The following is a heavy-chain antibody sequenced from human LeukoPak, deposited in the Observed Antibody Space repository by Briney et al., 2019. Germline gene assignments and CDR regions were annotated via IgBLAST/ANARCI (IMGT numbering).Heavy chain of an antibody. CDR2: IYTSGST. D-gene: IGHD1-26*01. J-gene: IGHJ4*02. CDR3: ARGLIVGATPGPFDY. Sequence: SETLSLTCTVSGGSISSYYWSWIRQPAGKGLEWIGRIYTSGSTNYNPSLKSRVTMSVDTSKNQFSLKLSSVTAADTAVYYCARGLIVGATPGPFDYWGQGTLVTVSS. CDR1: GGSISSYY. V-gene: IGHV4-4*07.